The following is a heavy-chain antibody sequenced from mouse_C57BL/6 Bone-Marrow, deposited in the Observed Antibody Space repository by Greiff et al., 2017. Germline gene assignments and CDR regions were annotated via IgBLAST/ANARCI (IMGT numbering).Heavy chain of an antibody. Sequence: VQLQQSGPELVKPGASVKISCKASGYTFTDYYMNWVKQSHGKSLEWIGDINPNNGGTSYNQKFKGKATLTVDKYSSTAYMELRSLTSEYSAVYYCARDPPYYYGSSYYAMDYWGQGTSVTVSS. V-gene: IGHV1-26*01. D-gene: IGHD1-1*01. CDR2: INPNNGGT. CDR1: GYTFTDYY. J-gene: IGHJ4*01. CDR3: ARDPPYYYGSSYYAMDY.